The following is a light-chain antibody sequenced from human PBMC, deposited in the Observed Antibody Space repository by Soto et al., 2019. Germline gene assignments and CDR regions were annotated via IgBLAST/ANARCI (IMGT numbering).Light chain of an antibody. CDR1: QSISSR. CDR2: DVS. Sequence: DIQMTQSPSTLSASVGDRVTIACRASQSISSRLAWYQQKPGKAPNLLIYDVSNLEPGVPSRFSGSGSGTEFTLTISSLQPDDFATYYCQQYNTYSWTFGQGTKVDIK. J-gene: IGKJ1*01. V-gene: IGKV1-5*01. CDR3: QQYNTYSWT.